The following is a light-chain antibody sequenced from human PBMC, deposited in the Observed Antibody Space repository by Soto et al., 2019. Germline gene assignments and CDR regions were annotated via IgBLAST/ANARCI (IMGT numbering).Light chain of an antibody. CDR3: CSYRSSSTLV. V-gene: IGLV2-14*01. CDR2: EVS. CDR1: SSNIGAYKY. J-gene: IGLJ2*01. Sequence: QSVLGQPACVSVPPRQSVTISCTGTSSNIGAYKYVSRYQHHPGKSPRLLIYEVSNRPSGVSNRFSASKSGNAASLTISGLQAEDEADYYCCSYRSSSTLVFGGGTKVT.